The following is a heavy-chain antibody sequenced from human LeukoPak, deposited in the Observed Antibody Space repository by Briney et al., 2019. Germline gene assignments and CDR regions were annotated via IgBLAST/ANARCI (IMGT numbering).Heavy chain of an antibody. CDR3: ASGAPSFYFNY. J-gene: IGHJ4*02. D-gene: IGHD4-17*01. CDR1: GGTFSTYA. V-gene: IGHV1-69*05. CDR2: LIPISGTT. Sequence: ASVKVSCKASGGTFSTYAVNWVRQAPGQGLEWVGGLIPISGTTNYVQKFQGRVTITTDESTSTGYMELSSLTSDDAAVYYCASGAPSFYFNYWGQGTLVIVSS.